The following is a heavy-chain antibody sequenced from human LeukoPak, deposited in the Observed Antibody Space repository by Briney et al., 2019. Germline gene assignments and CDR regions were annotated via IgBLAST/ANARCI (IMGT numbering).Heavy chain of an antibody. V-gene: IGHV1-46*01. CDR3: ARGGGGYGDYTP. J-gene: IGHJ5*02. CDR2: INPSGGST. D-gene: IGHD4-17*01. Sequence: ASVKVSCKASGYTFTSYDMHWVRQAPGQGLEWMGIINPSGGSTSYAQKFKGRVTMTRDTSTSTVYMELSSLRAGDTAVYYCARGGGGYGDYTPWGQGTLVTVSS. CDR1: GYTFTSYD.